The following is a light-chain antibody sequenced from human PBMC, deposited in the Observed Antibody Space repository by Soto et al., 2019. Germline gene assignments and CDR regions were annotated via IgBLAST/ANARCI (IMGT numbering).Light chain of an antibody. V-gene: IGKV3-20*01. CDR1: QSVSSSY. J-gene: IGKJ2*01. CDR3: QQYGSSRTT. CDR2: GAS. Sequence: EIVLTQSPATLSLSPGERATLSCRASQSVSSSYLAWYQQKPGQAPRLLIYGASSRATGIPDRFSGSGSGTDFTLTISRLESEDFAVYYCQQYGSSRTTFGQGTKVDSK.